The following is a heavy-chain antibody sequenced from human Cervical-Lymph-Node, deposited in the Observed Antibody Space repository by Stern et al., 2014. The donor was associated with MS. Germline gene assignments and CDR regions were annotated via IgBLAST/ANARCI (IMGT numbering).Heavy chain of an antibody. Sequence: QLVESGGGLVQPGGSLRLSCAASGFTFSSYWMSWVRQAPGQGLEWEANITQDGREKYYVDSGNGRFTMSRATAKNSLDLQMNSLRSEDTAVYYCARRLHPFDSWGQGTLVTVSS. CDR3: ARRLHPFDS. D-gene: IGHD5-24*01. V-gene: IGHV3-7*01. CDR2: ITQDGREK. J-gene: IGHJ4*02. CDR1: GFTFSSYW.